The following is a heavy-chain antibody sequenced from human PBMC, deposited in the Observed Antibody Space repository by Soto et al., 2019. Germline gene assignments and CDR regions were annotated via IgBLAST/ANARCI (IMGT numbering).Heavy chain of an antibody. J-gene: IGHJ4*02. CDR1: GYTFTSYG. CDR2: ISAYNGNT. V-gene: IGHV1-18*01. D-gene: IGHD4-17*01. Sequence: QVQLVQSGAEVKKPGAAVKVSCKASGYTFTSYGISWGRQAPGQGRAWMGWISAYNGNTNYAQKLQGRVTMTTHTTMSTAYMELRSLSADDTAVNYWARDPYEVTTRHGYFDYWGQGTLVTVSS. CDR3: ARDPYEVTTRHGYFDY.